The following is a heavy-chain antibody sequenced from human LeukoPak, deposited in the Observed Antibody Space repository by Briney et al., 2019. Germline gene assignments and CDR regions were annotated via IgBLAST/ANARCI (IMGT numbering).Heavy chain of an antibody. V-gene: IGHV4-34*01. CDR1: GGSFRGYY. CDR2: IKHSGST. CDR3: ARRHRGVRAFDT. Sequence: SETQSLTCAVYGGSFRGYYWSWVRQPRGKGREWIGEIKHSGSTNYNPSLKSRVTISVDTSKNQFSLKLSSVTAADTAVYYCARRHRGVRAFDTWGQGTMVTVSS. D-gene: IGHD3-10*01. J-gene: IGHJ3*02.